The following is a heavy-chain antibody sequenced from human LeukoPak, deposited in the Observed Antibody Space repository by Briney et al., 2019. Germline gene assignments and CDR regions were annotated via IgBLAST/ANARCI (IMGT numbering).Heavy chain of an antibody. CDR1: GGSISSSSYY. CDR3: ARRRTVYPFDY. CDR2: IYYSGST. Sequence: KPSETLSLTCTVSGGSISSSSYYWGWIRQPPGKGLEWIGSIYYSGSTYYNPSLKSRVTISVDTSKNQFSLKLSSVTAADTAVYYCARRRTVYPFDYWGQGTLVTVSS. D-gene: IGHD2-2*02. J-gene: IGHJ4*02. V-gene: IGHV4-39*01.